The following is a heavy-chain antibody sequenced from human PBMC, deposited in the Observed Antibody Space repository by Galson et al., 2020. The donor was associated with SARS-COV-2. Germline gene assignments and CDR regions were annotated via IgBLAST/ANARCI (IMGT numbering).Heavy chain of an antibody. CDR2: IYYSGST. Sequence: ETSETLSLTCTVSGGSISSGDYYWSWIRQPPGKGLEWIGYIYYSGSTYYNPSLKSRVTISVDTSKNQFSLKLSSVTAADTAVYYCARDRRSYGSGETAFDIWGQGTMVTVSS. D-gene: IGHD3-10*01. CDR3: ARDRRSYGSGETAFDI. J-gene: IGHJ3*02. CDR1: GGSISSGDYY. V-gene: IGHV4-30-4*01.